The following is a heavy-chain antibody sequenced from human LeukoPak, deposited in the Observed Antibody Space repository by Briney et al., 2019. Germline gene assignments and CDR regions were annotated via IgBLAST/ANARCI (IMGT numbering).Heavy chain of an antibody. CDR3: ARDWLHCSSTSCPAAGTWFDP. J-gene: IGHJ5*02. D-gene: IGHD2-2*01. V-gene: IGHV1-69*05. CDR1: GGTFSSYA. CDR2: IIPIFGTA. Sequence: GASVKVSCKASGGTFSSYAISWVRQAPGQGLEWMGGIIPIFGTANYAQKFQGRVTITTDESTSTAYMELSSLRSEDTAVYYCARDWLHCSSTSCPAAGTWFDPWGQGTLVTVSS.